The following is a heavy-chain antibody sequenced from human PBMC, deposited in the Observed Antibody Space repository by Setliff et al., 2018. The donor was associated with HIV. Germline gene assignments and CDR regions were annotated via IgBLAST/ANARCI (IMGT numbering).Heavy chain of an antibody. CDR2: INPNSGGT. D-gene: IGHD3-3*01. CDR3: AREGRRFGHTLGWFDP. J-gene: IGHJ5*02. CDR1: EYTFTDYY. Sequence: ASVKVSCKASEYTFTDYYMHWVRQAPGQGLEWMGRINPNSGGTNYAQKFQGRVTMTRDTSISTAYMELSRLRSDDTAVYYCAREGRRFGHTLGWFDPWGQGTPVTVSS. V-gene: IGHV1-2*06.